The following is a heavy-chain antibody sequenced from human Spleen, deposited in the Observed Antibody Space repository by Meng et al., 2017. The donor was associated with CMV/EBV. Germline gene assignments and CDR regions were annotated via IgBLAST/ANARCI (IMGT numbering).Heavy chain of an antibody. D-gene: IGHD3-10*01. CDR1: GFIFDDYG. V-gene: IGHV3-20*04. Sequence: GVLKISCEASGFIFDDYGMIWVRQAPGKGLEWVSAINWNGNRTGYADSVKGRFTISRDNAKNSLYLQMNSLRVDDTALYYCATRYYYGSGSFETDYWGRGTLVTVSS. CDR2: INWNGNRT. J-gene: IGHJ4*02. CDR3: ATRYYYGSGSFETDY.